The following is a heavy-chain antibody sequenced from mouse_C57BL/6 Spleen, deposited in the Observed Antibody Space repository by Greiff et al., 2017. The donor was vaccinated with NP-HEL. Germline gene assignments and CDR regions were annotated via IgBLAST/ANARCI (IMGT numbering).Heavy chain of an antibody. CDR3: ASYYGSRENFDY. D-gene: IGHD1-1*01. Sequence: VQLQQPGAELVKPGASVKLSCKASGYTFTSYWMQWVKQRPGQGLEWIGEIDPSDSYTNYNQKFKVKATLTVDTSSSTAYMQLSSLTSEDSAVYYCASYYGSRENFDYWGQGTTLTVSS. J-gene: IGHJ2*01. CDR2: IDPSDSYT. V-gene: IGHV1-50*01. CDR1: GYTFTSYW.